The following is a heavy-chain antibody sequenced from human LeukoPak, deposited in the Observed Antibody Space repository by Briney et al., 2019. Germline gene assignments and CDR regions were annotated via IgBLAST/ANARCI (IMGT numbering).Heavy chain of an antibody. CDR3: AKSDTYRFDY. V-gene: IGHV3-48*02. D-gene: IGHD2-21*02. CDR1: GFTFSSYS. Sequence: GGSLRLSCVASGFTFSSYSMNWVRQAPGKGLEWLSYISSSSSIIYYADSVKGRFTISRDNAKNSLYLQMNSLRDEDTAVYYCAKSDTYRFDYWGQGTLVTVSS. CDR2: ISSSSSII. J-gene: IGHJ4*02.